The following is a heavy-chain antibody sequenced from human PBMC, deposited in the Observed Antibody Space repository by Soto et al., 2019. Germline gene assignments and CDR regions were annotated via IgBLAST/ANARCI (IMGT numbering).Heavy chain of an antibody. CDR2: SFYTGST. CDR1: DGSMSSYY. D-gene: IGHD1-26*01. V-gene: IGHV4-59*01. J-gene: IGHJ3*01. Sequence: ASETLSLTCTVSDGSMSSYYWSWIRQPPGKGLEWIGHSFYTGSTNYSPSLKSRVTISVDTSESHFSLKLSSVTAADTAIYYCARQGGARSAFDVWGQGTMVTVSS. CDR3: ARQGGARSAFDV.